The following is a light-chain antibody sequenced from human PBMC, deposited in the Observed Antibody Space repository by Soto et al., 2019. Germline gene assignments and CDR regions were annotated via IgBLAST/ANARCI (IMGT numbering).Light chain of an antibody. CDR2: DVT. J-gene: IGLJ2*01. Sequence: QSALTQPASVSGSPGQSITISCTGTSSDVGGYNYVSWYQHHPGKAPKLMIYDVTNRPSGVSKRFSGSKSGNTASLTISGVQSEDEASYYCSSYTTTSTVVFGGGTKLTVL. V-gene: IGLV2-14*03. CDR1: SSDVGGYNY. CDR3: SSYTTTSTVV.